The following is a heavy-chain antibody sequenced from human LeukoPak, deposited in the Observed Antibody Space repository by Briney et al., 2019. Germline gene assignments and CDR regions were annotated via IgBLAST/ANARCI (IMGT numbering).Heavy chain of an antibody. Sequence: GGSLRLSCAACGFNFGNSAMTWVRQAPGKGLEWVSGISGGSTYYADSVKRRFTISRDSSRSTLFLQLNSLRAEDTAVYYCAKGPQVGSGYHPDYWGQGTLVTVSS. D-gene: IGHD3-22*01. J-gene: IGHJ4*02. CDR1: GFNFGNSA. V-gene: IGHV3-23*01. CDR3: AKGPQVGSGYHPDY. CDR2: ISGGST.